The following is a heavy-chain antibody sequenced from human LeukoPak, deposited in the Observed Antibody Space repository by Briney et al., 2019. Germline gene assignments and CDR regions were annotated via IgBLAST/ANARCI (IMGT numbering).Heavy chain of an antibody. D-gene: IGHD1-7*01. CDR2: IRGSGGST. J-gene: IGHJ5*02. Sequence: GGSLRLSCAASGFTFSSYAMSWVRQAPGKGLEWGSVIRGSGGSTYYADSVKGRVTISRDNSKNTLYLQMKSLRAEDTAVYYCAKGGTGSTDWFDPWGQGTLVTVSS. CDR1: GFTFSSYA. CDR3: AKGGTGSTDWFDP. V-gene: IGHV3-23*01.